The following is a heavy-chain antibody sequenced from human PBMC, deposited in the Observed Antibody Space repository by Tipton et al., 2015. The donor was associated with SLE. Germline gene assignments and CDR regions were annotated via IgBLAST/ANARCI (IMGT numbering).Heavy chain of an antibody. CDR2: ISSSGSTI. D-gene: IGHD2-8*01. J-gene: IGHJ3*02. Sequence: LSLTCAASGFTFSSYEMNWVRQAPGKGLEWVSYISSSGSTIYYADSVKGRFTISRDNAKNSLYLQMNSLRAEDTAVYYCARDMRLRYCTNGVCSSGAFDIWGQGTMVTVSS. CDR3: ARDMRLRYCTNGVCSSGAFDI. V-gene: IGHV3-48*03. CDR1: GFTFSSYE.